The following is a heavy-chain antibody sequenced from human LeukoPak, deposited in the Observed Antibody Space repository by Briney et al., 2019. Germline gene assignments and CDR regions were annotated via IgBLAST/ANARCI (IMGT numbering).Heavy chain of an antibody. Sequence: PGGSLRLSCAASGFTFSSYSMNWVRQAPGKGLEWVSSISSSSSYIYYADSVKGRFTISRDNAKNSLYLQMNSLRAEDTAVYYCAREFETPAYYYYYGMDVWGQGTTVTVSS. J-gene: IGHJ6*02. CDR1: GFTFSSYS. D-gene: IGHD2-2*01. CDR2: ISSSSSYI. V-gene: IGHV3-21*01. CDR3: AREFETPAYYYYYGMDV.